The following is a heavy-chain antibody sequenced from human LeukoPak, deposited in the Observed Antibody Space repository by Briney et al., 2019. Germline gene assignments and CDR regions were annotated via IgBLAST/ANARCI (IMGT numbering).Heavy chain of an antibody. Sequence: GGSLRLSCAASGFISSNYAMNWVRQAPGKGLEWVSSITGSSSYIYYADSVKGRFTISRDNAKNSLFLQMNSLRAEDTAVYYCARRVPSQVITDYFDYWGQGTLVTVSS. D-gene: IGHD3-16*01. CDR1: GFISSNYA. J-gene: IGHJ4*02. CDR3: ARRVPSQVITDYFDY. V-gene: IGHV3-21*06. CDR2: ITGSSSYI.